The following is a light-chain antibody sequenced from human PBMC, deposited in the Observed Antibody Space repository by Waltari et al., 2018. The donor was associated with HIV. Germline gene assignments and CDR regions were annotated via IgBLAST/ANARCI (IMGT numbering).Light chain of an antibody. J-gene: IGLJ2*01. V-gene: IGLV2-14*03. CDR3: CAYSYSGTIL. CDR2: DVT. CDR1: SSDIGSFDY. Sequence: SALTQPASVSGSPGQSITFSCLGASSDIGSFDYVAWYQQHPDKAPKLILYDVTYRPSGVSGRFSGSRSGSMASLTISGLQPEDEADYFCCAYSYSGTILFGGGTRVTVL.